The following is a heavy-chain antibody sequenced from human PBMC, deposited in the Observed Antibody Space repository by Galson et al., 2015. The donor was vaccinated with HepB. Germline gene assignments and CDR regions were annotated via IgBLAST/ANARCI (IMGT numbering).Heavy chain of an antibody. V-gene: IGHV3-74*01. J-gene: IGHJ4*02. CDR1: GFTFSSYW. Sequence: SLRLSCAASGFTFSSYWMHWVRQAPGKGLVWVSRINSDRSSTSYADSVKGRFTISRDNAKNTLYLQMNSLRAEDTAVYYCARVLVGATNGFDYWGQGTLVTVSS. D-gene: IGHD1-26*01. CDR2: INSDRSST. CDR3: ARVLVGATNGFDY.